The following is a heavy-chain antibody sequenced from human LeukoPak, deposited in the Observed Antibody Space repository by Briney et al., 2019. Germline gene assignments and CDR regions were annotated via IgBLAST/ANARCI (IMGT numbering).Heavy chain of an antibody. V-gene: IGHV3-30*02. CDR1: GFTFSSYG. CDR3: AREDVTTGAFDI. D-gene: IGHD4-17*01. J-gene: IGHJ3*02. Sequence: PGGSLRLSCTASGFTFSSYGMHWVRQAPGKGLEWVAIIQYDGSNEYYVDSVQGRFTISRDNSKNTLYLQMNSLRAEDTAVYYCAREDVTTGAFDIWGQGTMVTVSS. CDR2: IQYDGSNE.